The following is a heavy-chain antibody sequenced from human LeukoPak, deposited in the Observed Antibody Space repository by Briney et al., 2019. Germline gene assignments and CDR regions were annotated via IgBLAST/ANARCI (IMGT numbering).Heavy chain of an antibody. J-gene: IGHJ5*02. V-gene: IGHV1-24*01. CDR2: FDPKNGKT. D-gene: IGHD5-24*01. CDR1: GYTVTELS. Sequence: ASVKVSCKVSGYTVTELSIHWVRQSPGKGLEWMGGFDPKNGKTIYAQKFQGRVSMTEDTSTDTAYMELNSLRFKDTAVYFCAARHGYSLTWFDPWGPGTLVTVSS. CDR3: AARHGYSLTWFDP.